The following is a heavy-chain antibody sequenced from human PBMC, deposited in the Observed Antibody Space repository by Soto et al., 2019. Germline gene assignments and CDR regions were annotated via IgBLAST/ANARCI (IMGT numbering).Heavy chain of an antibody. J-gene: IGHJ6*02. D-gene: IGHD2-15*01. Sequence: GGSLRLSCAASGFTFSSYAMHWVRQAPGKGLEWVAVISYDGSNKYYADSVKGRFTISRDNSKNTLYLQMDSLRAEDTAVYYCARGHRIEPYGMDVWGQGTTVTVSS. CDR2: ISYDGSNK. CDR3: ARGHRIEPYGMDV. CDR1: GFTFSSYA. V-gene: IGHV3-30-3*01.